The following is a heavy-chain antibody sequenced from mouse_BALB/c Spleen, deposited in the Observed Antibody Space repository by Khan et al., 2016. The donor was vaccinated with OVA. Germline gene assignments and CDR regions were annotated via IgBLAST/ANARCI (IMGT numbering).Heavy chain of an antibody. V-gene: IGHV2-6-7*01. D-gene: IGHD1-1*01. CDR1: GFSLTGYG. Sequence: QVQLKEPGPGLAAPSQSLSITCTVSGFSLTGYGVNWVRQPPGKGLEWLGMIWGDGSTDYKSALTSRLSISKDNSKSQVVLKMSGLQTDDTANYYCARDGYYYGRGLPYWGQGTLVTVSA. CDR2: IWGDGST. J-gene: IGHJ3*01. CDR3: ARDGYYYGRGLPY.